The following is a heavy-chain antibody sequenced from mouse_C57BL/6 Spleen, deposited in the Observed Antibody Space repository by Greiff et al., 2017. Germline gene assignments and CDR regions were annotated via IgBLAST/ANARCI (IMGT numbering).Heavy chain of an antibody. Sequence: VQLQQPGAELVRPGSSVKLSCKASGYTFTSYWMDWVKQRPGQGLEWIGNIYPSDSETHYNQKFKDKATLTVDKSSSTAYMQLSSLTSEDSAVYYCARSKISGSSYWYFDVWGTGTTVTVSS. CDR2: IYPSDSET. CDR1: GYTFTSYW. J-gene: IGHJ1*03. D-gene: IGHD1-1*01. CDR3: ARSKISGSSYWYFDV. V-gene: IGHV1-61*01.